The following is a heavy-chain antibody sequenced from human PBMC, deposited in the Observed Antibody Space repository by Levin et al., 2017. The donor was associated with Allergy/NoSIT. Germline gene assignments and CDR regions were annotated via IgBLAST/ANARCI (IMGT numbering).Heavy chain of an antibody. J-gene: IGHJ3*02. D-gene: IGHD3-10*01. V-gene: IGHV4-59*01. Sequence: SETLSLTCTVSGGSISSYYWSWIRQPPGKGLEWIGYIYYSGSTNYNPSLKSRVTISVDTSKNQFSLKLSSVTAADTAVYYCARVGRELAFDIWGQGTMVTVSS. CDR1: GGSISSYY. CDR2: IYYSGST. CDR3: ARVGRELAFDI.